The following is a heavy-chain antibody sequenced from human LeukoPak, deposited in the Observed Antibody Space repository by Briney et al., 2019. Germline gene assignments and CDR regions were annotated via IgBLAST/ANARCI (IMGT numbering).Heavy chain of an antibody. J-gene: IGHJ5*02. CDR2: INWNGGST. CDR3: ARRTAGTAGHWFDP. D-gene: IGHD6-13*01. CDR1: GFTFDDYG. V-gene: IGHV3-20*04. Sequence: GGSLRLSCAASGFTFDDYGMSWVRQAPGKGLEWVSGINWNGGSTGYADSVKGRFTISRDNAKNSPYLQMNSLRAEDTALYYCARRTAGTAGHWFDPWGQGTLVTVSS.